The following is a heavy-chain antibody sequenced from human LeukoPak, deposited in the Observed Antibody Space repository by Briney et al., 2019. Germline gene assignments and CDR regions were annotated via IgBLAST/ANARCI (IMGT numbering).Heavy chain of an antibody. Sequence: SETLSLTCTVSGGSISSSSYYWGWIRQPPGKGLEWIGYIYYSGSTNYNPSLKSRVTISVDTSKNQFSLKLSSVTAADTAVYYCARHEATMVRGAQDWFDPWGQGTLVTVSS. V-gene: IGHV4-61*05. J-gene: IGHJ5*02. CDR2: IYYSGST. D-gene: IGHD3-10*01. CDR3: ARHEATMVRGAQDWFDP. CDR1: GGSISSSSYY.